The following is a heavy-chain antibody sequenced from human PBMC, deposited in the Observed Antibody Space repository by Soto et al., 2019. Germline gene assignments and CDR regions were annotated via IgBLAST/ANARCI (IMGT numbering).Heavy chain of an antibody. V-gene: IGHV4-61*01. CDR3: ASANAGAFNI. CDR1: GGSVTSGTYY. Sequence: SETLSLTCTVSGGSVTSGTYYWSWIRQPPGKGLEYIGYIYYSGSTNYNPSLNSRVTISVDTPKNQFSLKLSSATAADTALYYCASANAGAFNIWGQGTMVTVSS. CDR2: IYYSGST. J-gene: IGHJ3*02.